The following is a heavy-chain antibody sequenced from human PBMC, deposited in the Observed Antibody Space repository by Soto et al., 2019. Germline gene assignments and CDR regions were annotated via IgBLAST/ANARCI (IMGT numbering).Heavy chain of an antibody. CDR1: GFIFSSHA. CDR2: ISYDGSTN. V-gene: IGHV3-30-3*01. J-gene: IGHJ4*02. D-gene: IGHD5-12*01. Sequence: VGSLRLSCAASGFIFSSHAMHWVRQAPGKGLEWVAMISYDGSTNLYADSVKGRFTISRDNSKNTLYLQMNSLRYEDTAGYTCARGGYSGYALDYWGQGTPVTVS. CDR3: ARGGYSGYALDY.